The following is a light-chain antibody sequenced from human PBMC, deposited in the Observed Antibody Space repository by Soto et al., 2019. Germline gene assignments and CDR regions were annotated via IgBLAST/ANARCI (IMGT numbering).Light chain of an antibody. J-gene: IGKJ1*01. V-gene: IGKV3-20*01. CDR3: QQYGSAIRT. Sequence: IVLTQSPGTLSLSPGERATLSCRASQSVFSNYLAWYQQKPGQAPRLLIYGASSRATGIPDRFSGSGSGTEFTLIISRLEPEDFAVYYCQQYGSAIRTFGQGTKVEIK. CDR1: QSVFSNY. CDR2: GAS.